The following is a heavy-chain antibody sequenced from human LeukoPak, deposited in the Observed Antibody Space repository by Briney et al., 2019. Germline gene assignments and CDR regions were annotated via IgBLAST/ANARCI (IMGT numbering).Heavy chain of an antibody. V-gene: IGHV4-39*02. Sequence: SETLSLTCTVSGGSISSSSYYWGWIRQPPGKGLGWIGSVYYRGSPYYNPSRHSRVTLSVDTSKHQFSQNLNSVTAADKPVYYCARDSPIYVTMVRGSLYYSYMDVWGKGTTVTVSS. J-gene: IGHJ6*03. D-gene: IGHD3-10*01. CDR1: GGSISSSSYY. CDR3: ARDSPIYVTMVRGSLYYSYMDV. CDR2: VYYRGSP.